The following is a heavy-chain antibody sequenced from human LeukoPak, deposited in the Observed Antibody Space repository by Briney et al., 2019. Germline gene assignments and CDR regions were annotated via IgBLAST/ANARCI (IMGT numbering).Heavy chain of an antibody. Sequence: SETLSLTCTVSGCSISNSGYYWGWIRQPPGEGLEWIGRIYYIRSTYYNTSLKSRVTISVDTSKSQFSLKLSSVTAADTAVYYCARDTAIVGVTTDAFDIWGQGAMVTASS. V-gene: IGHV4-39*07. J-gene: IGHJ3*02. D-gene: IGHD1-26*01. CDR1: GCSISNSGYY. CDR3: ARDTAIVGVTTDAFDI. CDR2: IYYIRST.